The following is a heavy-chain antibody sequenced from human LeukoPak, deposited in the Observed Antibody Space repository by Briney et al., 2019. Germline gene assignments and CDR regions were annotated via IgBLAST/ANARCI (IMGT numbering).Heavy chain of an antibody. Sequence: GGSLRLSCAASGFTFSTYSMNWVRQAPGKGLEWVSYISSSSSTIYYADSVKGRFTISRDNSKNTLYLQMNSLRAEDTAVYYCARDRTSSAADYYFDYWGQGTLVTVAS. D-gene: IGHD6-13*01. CDR3: ARDRTSSAADYYFDY. V-gene: IGHV3-48*04. J-gene: IGHJ4*02. CDR2: ISSSSSTI. CDR1: GFTFSTYS.